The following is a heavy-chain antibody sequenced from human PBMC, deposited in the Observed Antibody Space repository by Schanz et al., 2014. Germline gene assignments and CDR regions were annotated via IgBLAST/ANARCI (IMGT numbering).Heavy chain of an antibody. CDR1: GFTFSGYS. Sequence: EVQLVESGGGLVQPGGSLRLSCTASGFTFSGYSMNWVRQAPGKGLEWISYITYNGGTIYYADSVKGRFTISRDNTKNSLFLQLNSLRADDTAVYYCARNRGSGGQNWYFDLWGRGTLVTVSS. D-gene: IGHD1-26*01. CDR2: ITYNGGTI. V-gene: IGHV3-48*04. J-gene: IGHJ2*01. CDR3: ARNRGSGGQNWYFDL.